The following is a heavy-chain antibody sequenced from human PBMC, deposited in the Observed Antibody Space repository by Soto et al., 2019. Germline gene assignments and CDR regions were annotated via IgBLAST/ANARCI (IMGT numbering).Heavy chain of an antibody. CDR2: IDHDGPT. V-gene: IGHV3-74*01. J-gene: IGHJ4*02. Sequence: EVQLVESGGGLVQPGGSLRLSCAGSGFTFSNYWMHWVRQAPGKGLEWVSRIDHDGPTDYADSVRGRFTISRDNAENTLYLQMNGLRPEDTAVYYCVRDSHGDYWGQGTLVTVFS. CDR1: GFTFSNYW. CDR3: VRDSHGDY.